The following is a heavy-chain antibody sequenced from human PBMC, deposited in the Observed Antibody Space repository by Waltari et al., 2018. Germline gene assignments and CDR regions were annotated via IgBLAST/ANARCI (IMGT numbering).Heavy chain of an antibody. D-gene: IGHD2-15*01. CDR3: ASQSTTLFDY. J-gene: IGHJ4*02. Sequence: QVQLVESGGGVVQPGRSLRLSCAASGFTFSRFGMQWVRQAPGKGLEWVAVIWHDGSNEYYVDSVKGRFTISRDNSKNTLYLQMNSLRAEDSAVYYCASQSTTLFDYWGQGTLVTVSS. V-gene: IGHV3-33*01. CDR1: GFTFSRFG. CDR2: IWHDGSNE.